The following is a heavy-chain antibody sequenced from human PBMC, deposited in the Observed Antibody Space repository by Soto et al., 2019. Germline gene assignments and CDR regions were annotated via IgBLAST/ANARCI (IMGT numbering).Heavy chain of an antibody. CDR1: GYSFTFYW. D-gene: IGHD3-9*01. Sequence: GEPLKISCEASGYSFTFYWIGWVRQMPGKGLEWMGIIYPDDSDTRYSPSFQGQVTISADKSISTAYLQWSSLKASDTAMYYCARAVLYYDILTGSLYYYGMDVWGQGTTVTVSS. CDR2: IYPDDSDT. J-gene: IGHJ6*02. CDR3: ARAVLYYDILTGSLYYYGMDV. V-gene: IGHV5-51*01.